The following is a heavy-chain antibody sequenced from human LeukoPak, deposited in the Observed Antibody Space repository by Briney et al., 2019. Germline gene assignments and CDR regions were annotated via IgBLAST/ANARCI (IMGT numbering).Heavy chain of an antibody. CDR2: IYPGDSDT. CDR3: ARRGMAAAGIFGMDV. Sequence: PGESLKISCKGSGYSFTSYWIGWVRQMPGKGLEWMGIIYPGDSDTRYSPSFQGQVTISADKSISTAYLQWSSLKASDTAMYYCARRGMAAAGIFGMDVWGQGTTVTVSS. J-gene: IGHJ6*02. V-gene: IGHV5-51*01. CDR1: GYSFTSYW. D-gene: IGHD6-13*01.